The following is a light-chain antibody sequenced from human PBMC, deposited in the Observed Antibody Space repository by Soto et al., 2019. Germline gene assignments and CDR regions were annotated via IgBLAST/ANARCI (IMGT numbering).Light chain of an antibody. J-gene: IGKJ4*01. CDR2: DAS. CDR1: QSVNSNY. CDR3: EQYVGSLSLT. V-gene: IGKV3-20*01. Sequence: EIVLTQSPGTLSLSPGEAATLSCRTSQSVNSNYLAWYQHKPGQTPRLLIFDASRRATGIPDRFSGSGSGTYFTLTISRLEPEDFAVYYWEQYVGSLSLTVGGGTRVEIK.